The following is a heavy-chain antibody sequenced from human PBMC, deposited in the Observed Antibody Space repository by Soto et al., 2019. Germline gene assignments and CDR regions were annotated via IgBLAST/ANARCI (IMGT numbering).Heavy chain of an antibody. V-gene: IGHV4-59*01. CDR3: ARGGVTTVVILKYYYFGLDV. Sequence: SETLSLTCTVSGGSISSYYWTWVRQPPGKGLEWIGYVESSGSTSYNPSLMSRVTISVDTSKNQFSLKLTSVTAADTAVYYCARGGVTTVVILKYYYFGLDVWGQGTTVTVSS. D-gene: IGHD4-17*01. CDR1: GGSISSYY. J-gene: IGHJ6*02. CDR2: VESSGST.